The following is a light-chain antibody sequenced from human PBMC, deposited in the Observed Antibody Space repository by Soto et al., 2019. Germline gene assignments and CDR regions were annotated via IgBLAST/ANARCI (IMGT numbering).Light chain of an antibody. V-gene: IGKV1-5*01. CDR1: QSISSW. CDR3: QQYNSYST. Sequence: DIQMTQSPSTLSASVGDRVTITCRASQSISSWLAWYQQKPGKAPKLLIYDASSLESGVPSRFSGSGSGTEFTLTISSLQSDDFATYYCQQYNSYSTFGQGTKVDNK. J-gene: IGKJ1*01. CDR2: DAS.